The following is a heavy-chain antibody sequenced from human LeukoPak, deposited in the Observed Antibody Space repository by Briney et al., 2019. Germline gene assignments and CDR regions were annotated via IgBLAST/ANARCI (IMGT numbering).Heavy chain of an antibody. J-gene: IGHJ6*04. CDR1: GYSFNNYW. CDR3: FRVIHYGSRVGSYGMDV. V-gene: IGHV5-51*01. CDR2: SSPGDSDT. D-gene: IGHD3-10*01. Sequence: GESLKISCMASGYSFNNYWIAWVRQMPGKRVEWVGVSSPGDSDTRYSPSFQGQATISVDKSISTAYLQWSSLKASDTAMYYCFRVIHYGSRVGSYGMDVWGKGTTVTVSS.